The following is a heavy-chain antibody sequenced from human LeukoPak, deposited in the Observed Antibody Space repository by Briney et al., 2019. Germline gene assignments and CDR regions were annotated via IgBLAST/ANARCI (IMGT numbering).Heavy chain of an antibody. CDR3: AAAAVAVDY. V-gene: IGHV4-4*07. J-gene: IGHJ4*02. CDR2: IYHSGST. Sequence: RPSETLSLTCTVSGGSISSYYWSWIRQPAGKGLEWIGRIYHSGSTNYSPSLKSRITISVDKSKNHFSLKLTSVTAADTAIYYCAAAAVAVDYWGQGTLVTVSS. CDR1: GGSISSYY. D-gene: IGHD6-19*01.